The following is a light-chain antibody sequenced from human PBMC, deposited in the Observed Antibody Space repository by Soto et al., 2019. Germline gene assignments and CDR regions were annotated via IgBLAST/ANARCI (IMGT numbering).Light chain of an antibody. CDR1: SSNIGAGYD. V-gene: IGLV1-40*01. CDR3: QSYDSSLSGSNV. CDR2: DNN. J-gene: IGLJ1*01. Sequence: QSVLTQPPSVSGAPGQRVTIACTGSSSNIGAGYDVHWYQQLPGTAPKLLIYDNNNRPSGVPDRFSGSKSGTSASLAITGLQAEAEADYYCQSYDSSLSGSNVFGTGTKVTVL.